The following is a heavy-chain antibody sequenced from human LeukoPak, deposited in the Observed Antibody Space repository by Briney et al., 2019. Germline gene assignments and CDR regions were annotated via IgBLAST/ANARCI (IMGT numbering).Heavy chain of an antibody. CDR2: IYYSGST. J-gene: IGHJ6*02. Sequence: PSETLSLTCTVSGGSISSYYWSWIRQPPGKGLEWIGYIYYSGSTNYNPSLKSRVTISVDTSKNQFSLKLSSVTAADTAVYYCARGILWFGELSRTDRENAGPYYYYYGMDVWGQGTTVTVSS. D-gene: IGHD3-10*01. CDR3: ARGILWFGELSRTDRENAGPYYYYYGMDV. CDR1: GGSISSYY. V-gene: IGHV4-59*12.